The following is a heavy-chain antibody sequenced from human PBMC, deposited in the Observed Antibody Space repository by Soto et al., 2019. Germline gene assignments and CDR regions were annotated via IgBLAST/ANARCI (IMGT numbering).Heavy chain of an antibody. J-gene: IGHJ4*02. D-gene: IGHD5-12*01. CDR2: INPNSGGT. CDR1: GYTFTGYY. CDR3: ARERDGYIIDY. Sequence: ASVKVSCKASGYTFTGYYMHWVRQAPGQGLEWMGWINPNSGGTNYAKKFQGRVTMTRDTSISTAYMELSRLRSDDTAVYYCARERDGYIIDYRGQGNPVTVSS. V-gene: IGHV1-2*02.